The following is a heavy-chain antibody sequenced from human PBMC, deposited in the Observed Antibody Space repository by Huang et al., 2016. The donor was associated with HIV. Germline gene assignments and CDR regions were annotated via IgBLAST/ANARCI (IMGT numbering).Heavy chain of an antibody. J-gene: IGHJ4*02. CDR2: IRSDATDK. Sequence: QVQLVESGGGVVQPGGSLRLSCAASGFTFATYGMHWVRQAPGKGLEWVACIRSDATDKYYADSVKGRFTASRDHSKNTLFLHMNSLRPEDTALYYCAKIPPLHANLATSGPGPVDYWGQGTLVTVSS. CDR3: AKIPPLHANLATSGPGPVDY. V-gene: IGHV3-30*02. CDR1: GFTFATYG. D-gene: IGHD6-13*01.